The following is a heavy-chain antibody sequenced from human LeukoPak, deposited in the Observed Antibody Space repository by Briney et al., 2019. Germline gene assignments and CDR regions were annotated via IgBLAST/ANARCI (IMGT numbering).Heavy chain of an antibody. V-gene: IGHV3-7*04. CDR3: AREGSLWFGESKTDY. CDR1: GFTFSSYW. CDR2: INQDGSEK. J-gene: IGHJ4*02. D-gene: IGHD3-10*01. Sequence: PGGSLRLSCAASGFTFSSYWMSWVRQAPGKGREWVANINQDGSEKYYVDSVKGRFTISRDNAKNSLYLQMNSLRAEDTAVYYCAREGSLWFGESKTDYWGQGTLVTVSS.